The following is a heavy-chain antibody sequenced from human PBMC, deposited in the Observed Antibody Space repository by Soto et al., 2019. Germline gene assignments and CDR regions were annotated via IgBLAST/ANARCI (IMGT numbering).Heavy chain of an antibody. J-gene: IGHJ5*02. Sequence: KPSETLSLTCTVSGGSISSPNYFWGWIRQPPGKGLEWIGSFYYNGGTYYNPSLKSRITISGDTSKNQFSLKLSSVTAADTALYYCARPVVDRPPVIRWFDPWGQGILVTVSS. CDR1: GGSISSPNYF. CDR2: FYYNGGT. V-gene: IGHV4-39*01. CDR3: ARPVVDRPPVIRWFDP. D-gene: IGHD2-15*01.